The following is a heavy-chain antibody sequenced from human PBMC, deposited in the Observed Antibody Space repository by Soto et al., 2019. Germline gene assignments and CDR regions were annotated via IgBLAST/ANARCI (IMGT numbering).Heavy chain of an antibody. CDR2: ISYDGSNK. CDR1: GFTFSSYG. J-gene: IGHJ4*02. Sequence: GGSLRLSCAASGFTFSSYGMHWVRQAPGKGLEWVAVISYDGSNKYYADSVKGRFTISRDNSKNTLYLQMNSLRAEDTAVYYCAKSGRSNYYGSGSSDYWGQGTLVTVSS. D-gene: IGHD3-10*01. V-gene: IGHV3-30*18. CDR3: AKSGRSNYYGSGSSDY.